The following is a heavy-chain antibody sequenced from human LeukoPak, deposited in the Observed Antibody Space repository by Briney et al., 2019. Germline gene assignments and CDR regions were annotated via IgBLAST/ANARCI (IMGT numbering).Heavy chain of an antibody. CDR2: INPNSGGT. J-gene: IGHJ3*02. CDR1: GYTFTGYY. Sequence: ASVKVSCKASGYTFTGYYMHWVRQAPGQGLEWMGWINPNSGGTNYAQKFQGRVTMTRDTSISTAYMELSSLRSEDTAVYYCARPPHLYGDYRDAFDIWGQGTMVTVSS. D-gene: IGHD4-17*01. CDR3: ARPPHLYGDYRDAFDI. V-gene: IGHV1-2*02.